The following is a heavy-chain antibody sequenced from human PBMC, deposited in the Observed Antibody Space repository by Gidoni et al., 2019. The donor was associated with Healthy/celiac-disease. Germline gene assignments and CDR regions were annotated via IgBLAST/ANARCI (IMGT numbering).Heavy chain of an antibody. CDR2: ISDDGSNK. J-gene: IGHJ4*02. V-gene: IGHV3-30*18. D-gene: IGHD6-6*01. CDR3: AKDDQSIAARPLDY. Sequence: QVQLVESGGGVVQPGRSLRLSCAASGFTFSSYGMHWVRQAPGKGLEWVAVISDDGSNKYYADSVKGRFTISRDNSKNTLYLQMNSLRAEDTAVYYCAKDDQSIAARPLDYWGQGTLVTVSS. CDR1: GFTFSSYG.